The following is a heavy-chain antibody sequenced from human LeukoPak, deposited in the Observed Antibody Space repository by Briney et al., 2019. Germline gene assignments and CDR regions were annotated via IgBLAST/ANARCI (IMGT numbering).Heavy chain of an antibody. V-gene: IGHV1-8*03. D-gene: IGHD4-17*01. CDR1: GHTFNNYD. J-gene: IGHJ4*02. CDR2: MNPNIGTT. Sequence: ASVKVSCKASGHTFNNYDINWVRQATGQGLEWMGWMNPNIGTTDYAQKFQGRFTITMDTSISTTYMELSGLTSEDTAVYYCARSRVGNGDYLFEDVWGQGTLVTVSS. CDR3: ARSRVGNGDYLFEDV.